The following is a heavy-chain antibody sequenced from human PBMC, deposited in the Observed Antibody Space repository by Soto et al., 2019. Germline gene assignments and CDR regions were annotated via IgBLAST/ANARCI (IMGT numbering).Heavy chain of an antibody. CDR2: INHSGST. Sequence: SETLSLTCAVYGGSFSGYYWSWIRQPPGKGLEWIGEINHSGSTNYNPSLKSRVTISVDTSKNQFSLKLSSVTAADTAVYYCARGSPLELLSWFDPWGQGTLVTVS. J-gene: IGHJ5*02. CDR1: GGSFSGYY. V-gene: IGHV4-34*01. CDR3: ARGSPLELLSWFDP. D-gene: IGHD1-7*01.